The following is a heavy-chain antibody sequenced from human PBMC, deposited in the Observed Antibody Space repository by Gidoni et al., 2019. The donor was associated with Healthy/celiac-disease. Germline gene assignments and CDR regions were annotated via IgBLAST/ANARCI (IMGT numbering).Heavy chain of an antibody. CDR3: AKDLGVLMVYAIRLSHPLDV. V-gene: IGHV3-30*18. CDR1: GLTLASYG. J-gene: IGHJ6*02. Sequence: QVQLLASGSGVLWPGCALTLSCPAAGLTLASYGLFWFGQAQGKGMEWMEVISCDGSNKYYAEYVKGQFTIARDNSKNTVYLQMNSLRDEDTAVYYCAKDLGVLMVYAIRLSHPLDVWGQGTTVTVSS. CDR2: ISCDGSNK. D-gene: IGHD2-8*01.